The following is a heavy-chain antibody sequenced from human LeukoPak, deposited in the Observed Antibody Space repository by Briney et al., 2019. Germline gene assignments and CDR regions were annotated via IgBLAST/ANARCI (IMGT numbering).Heavy chain of an antibody. CDR1: GFTFSSYA. CDR3: AKVAKYYYGPETYYFFEQ. J-gene: IGHJ4*02. D-gene: IGHD3-10*01. V-gene: IGHV3-23*01. CDR2: ISGSGGST. Sequence: QSGGSLRLSCAASGFTFSSYAMSWVRQAPGKGLEWVSAISGSGGSTYYADSVKGRFTISRDYAKNSLYLQMNSLRVEDTAVYYCAKVAKYYYGPETYYFFEQWGQGTPVTASS.